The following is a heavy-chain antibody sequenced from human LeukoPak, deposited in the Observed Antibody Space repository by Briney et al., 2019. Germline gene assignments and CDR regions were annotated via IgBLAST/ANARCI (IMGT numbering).Heavy chain of an antibody. J-gene: IGHJ4*02. CDR2: ISASGDTT. D-gene: IGHD5-18*01. CDR3: AKESLRGHSYGFDN. Sequence: PWGSLRLSCAASGFPFSAYAMSWVRQAPGKGLEWVSAISASGDTTYYADSVRGRFTISRDNSKNTLYLQMNSLRAGDTALYYCAKESLRGHSYGFDNWGQGTLVTVSS. V-gene: IGHV3-23*01. CDR1: GFPFSAYA.